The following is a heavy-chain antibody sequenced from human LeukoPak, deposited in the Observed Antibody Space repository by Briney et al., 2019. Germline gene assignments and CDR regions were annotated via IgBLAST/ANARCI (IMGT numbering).Heavy chain of an antibody. V-gene: IGHV3-23*01. CDR2: ISGSGGST. D-gene: IGHD3-10*01. CDR1: GFTFSSYA. Sequence: GGSLRLSCAASGFTFSSYAMSWVRQAPGKGLEWVSAISGSGGSTYYADSVKGRFTISRDNSKNTLYLQMNSLRAEDTAVYYCAKPPGPPLLRFGEAFDYWGQGTLVTVSS. CDR3: AKPPGPPLLRFGEAFDY. J-gene: IGHJ4*02.